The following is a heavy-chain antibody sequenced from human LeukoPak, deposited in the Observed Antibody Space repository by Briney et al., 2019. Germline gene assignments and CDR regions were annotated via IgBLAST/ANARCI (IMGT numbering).Heavy chain of an antibody. Sequence: PSETLSLTCTVSGYSISSGYYWGWIRQPPGKGLEWIGSIYHSGSTYYNPSLKSRVTISVDTSKNQFSLKLSSVTAADTAVYYCARAERFYGYYFDYWGQGTLVTVSS. V-gene: IGHV4-38-2*02. CDR1: GYSISSGYY. CDR3: ARAERFYGYYFDY. CDR2: IYHSGST. J-gene: IGHJ4*02. D-gene: IGHD3-10*01.